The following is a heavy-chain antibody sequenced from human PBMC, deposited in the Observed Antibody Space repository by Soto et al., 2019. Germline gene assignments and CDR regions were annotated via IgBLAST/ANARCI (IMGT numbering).Heavy chain of an antibody. CDR3: AKVGYCSGGSCYPDDAFDI. CDR1: GFTFSSFG. J-gene: IGHJ3*02. CDR2: ISSDGNNK. Sequence: PGGSLRLSCAASGFTFSSFGMHWVRQAPGKGLEWVALISSDGNNKFYADSVKGRFTISRDNSKNTLYLQMNSLRAEDTAIYYCAKVGYCSGGSCYPDDAFDIWGQGAVVTVSS. D-gene: IGHD2-15*01. V-gene: IGHV3-30*18.